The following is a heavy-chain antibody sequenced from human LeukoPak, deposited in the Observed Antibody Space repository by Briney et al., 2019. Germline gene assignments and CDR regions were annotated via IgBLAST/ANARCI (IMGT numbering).Heavy chain of an antibody. CDR2: IYYSGST. D-gene: IGHD5-24*01. Sequence: SETLSLTCTVSGGSIGTYYWTWIRQPPGKGLEWIGYIYYSGSTSYNPSLKSRVTISVDTSKNQFSLKLSSVTAADTAVYYCARGSRRDGYNPFDYWGQGTLVTVSS. CDR3: ARGSRRDGYNPFDY. J-gene: IGHJ4*02. CDR1: GGSIGTYY. V-gene: IGHV4-59*01.